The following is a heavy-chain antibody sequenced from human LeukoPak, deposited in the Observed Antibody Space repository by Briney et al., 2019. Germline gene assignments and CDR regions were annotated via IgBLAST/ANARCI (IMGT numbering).Heavy chain of an antibody. Sequence: KPSETLSLTCTVSGGSISSYYWSWIRQPPGKGLEWIGYIYYSGSTNYNPSLKSRVTISVDTSKNQFSLKLSSVTAADTAVYYCAASSGWYRGAFDIWGQGTMVTVSS. J-gene: IGHJ3*02. CDR1: GGSISSYY. CDR3: AASSGWYRGAFDI. CDR2: IYYSGST. D-gene: IGHD6-19*01. V-gene: IGHV4-59*01.